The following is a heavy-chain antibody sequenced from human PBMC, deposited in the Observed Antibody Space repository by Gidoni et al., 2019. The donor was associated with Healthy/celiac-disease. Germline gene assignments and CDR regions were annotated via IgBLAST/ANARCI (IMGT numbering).Heavy chain of an antibody. CDR1: GGTFSSYA. D-gene: IGHD6-6*01. V-gene: IGHV1-69*01. Sequence: QVQLVQSGAEVQKPGSSVKVSCKASGGTFSSYAISWVRQAPGQGLEWMGGIIPIFVTSNYAQKFQGRVTITADESTSTAYMELSSLRSEDTAVYYCAINEAARPPVLSRNYYYYYGMDVWGQGTTVTVSS. CDR2: IIPIFVTS. CDR3: AINEAARPPVLSRNYYYYYGMDV. J-gene: IGHJ6*02.